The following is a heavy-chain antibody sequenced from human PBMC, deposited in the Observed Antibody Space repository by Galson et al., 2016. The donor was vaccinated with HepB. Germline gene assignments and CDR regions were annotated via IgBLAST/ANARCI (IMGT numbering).Heavy chain of an antibody. Sequence: SLRLSCAASGFTFSTYSMNWVRQVPGKGLEWVSSISSSSSYIYYGDSLKGRFTISRDNAKYSLYLQMNSLRAEDTAVYYCARAPYYFDRSGHTGLDHWGQGTLVTVSS. J-gene: IGHJ4*02. D-gene: IGHD3-9*01. V-gene: IGHV3-21*01. CDR3: ARAPYYFDRSGHTGLDH. CDR1: GFTFSTYS. CDR2: ISSSSSYI.